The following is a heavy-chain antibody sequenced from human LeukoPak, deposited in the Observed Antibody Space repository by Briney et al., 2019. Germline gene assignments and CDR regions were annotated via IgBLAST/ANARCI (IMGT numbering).Heavy chain of an antibody. Sequence: PSETLSLTCTVSGGSISSSSYYWGWIRQPPGKGLEWIGSIYYSGSTYYNPSLKSRVTISVDTSKNQFSLKLSSVTAADTAVYYCARLGVTMIVPTWGQGTLVTVSS. CDR3: ARLGVTMIVPT. CDR1: GGSISSSSYY. V-gene: IGHV4-39*01. CDR2: IYYSGST. D-gene: IGHD3-22*01. J-gene: IGHJ4*02.